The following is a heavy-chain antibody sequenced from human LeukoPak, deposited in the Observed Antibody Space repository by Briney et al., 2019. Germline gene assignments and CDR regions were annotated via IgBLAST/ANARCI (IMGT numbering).Heavy chain of an antibody. D-gene: IGHD3-10*01. CDR2: ISNSGST. J-gene: IGHJ5*02. CDR1: GGSISSHY. Sequence: SETLSLTCTVSGGSISSHYWTWIRQSPVKGLEWIGDISNSGSTSYNPSLKSRVTISVDTSKNQFSLKLSSVTAADTAVYYCARGSSALRGDWFDPWGQGTLVTVSS. CDR3: ARGSSALRGDWFDP. V-gene: IGHV4-59*08.